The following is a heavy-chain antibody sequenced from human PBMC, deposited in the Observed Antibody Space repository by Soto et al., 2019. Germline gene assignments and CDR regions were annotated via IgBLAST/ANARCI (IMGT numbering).Heavy chain of an antibody. CDR2: IKQDGSEK. D-gene: IGHD3-22*01. V-gene: IGHV3-7*01. CDR3: ARDEVYYDSSGYY. Sequence: PGGSLRLSCAASGFTFSSYWMSWVRQAPGKGLEWVANIKQDGSEKYYVDSVKGRFTISRDNAKNSLYLQMNSLRAEDTAVYYCARDEVYYDSSGYYWGQGTLVTVSS. CDR1: GFTFSSYW. J-gene: IGHJ4*02.